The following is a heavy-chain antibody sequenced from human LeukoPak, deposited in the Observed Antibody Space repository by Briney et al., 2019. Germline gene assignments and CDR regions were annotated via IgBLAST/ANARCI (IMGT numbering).Heavy chain of an antibody. Sequence: PGGSLRLSCVASGFTFSSYSMNWVRQAPGKGLEWVSYISSSSSTIYYADSVKGRFTISRDNAKKSLYLQMNSLRDEDTAVYYCARIVYDSSGYIDYWGRGTLVTVSS. CDR1: GFTFSSYS. CDR2: ISSSSSTI. CDR3: ARIVYDSSGYIDY. D-gene: IGHD3-22*01. J-gene: IGHJ4*02. V-gene: IGHV3-48*02.